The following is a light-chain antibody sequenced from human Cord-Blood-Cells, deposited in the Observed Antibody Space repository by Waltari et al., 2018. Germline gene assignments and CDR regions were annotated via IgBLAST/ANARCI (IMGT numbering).Light chain of an antibody. Sequence: QSALTQPASVFGSPEPSITISCTGTTSAVGGYNYVPWYQQHPGIAPKLMIYDVSNRPSGVSNRFSGSKSGNTASLTISGLQAEDEADYYCSSYTSSSTWVFGGGTKLTVL. CDR2: DVS. V-gene: IGLV2-14*03. CDR3: SSYTSSSTWV. CDR1: TSAVGGYNY. J-gene: IGLJ3*02.